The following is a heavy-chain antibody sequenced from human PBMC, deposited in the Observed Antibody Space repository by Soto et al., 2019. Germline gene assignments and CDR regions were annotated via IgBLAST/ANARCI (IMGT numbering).Heavy chain of an antibody. CDR2: IRSKANSYAT. Sequence: PGGSLRLSCAASGFTFSGSAMHWVRQASGKGLEWVDRIRSKANSYATAYAASVRGRFTISRDDSKNTAYLQMNSLKTEDTAVYYCTRAGPPILTGYYRWWYFAYWGQGTLVTVYS. D-gene: IGHD3-9*01. J-gene: IGHJ4*02. CDR1: GFTFSGSA. CDR3: TRAGPPILTGYYRWWYFAY. V-gene: IGHV3-73*01.